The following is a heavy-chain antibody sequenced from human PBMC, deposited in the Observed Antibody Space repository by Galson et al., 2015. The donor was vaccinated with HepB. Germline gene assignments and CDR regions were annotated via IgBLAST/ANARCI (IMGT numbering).Heavy chain of an antibody. J-gene: IGHJ3*02. V-gene: IGHV3-23*01. CDR1: GFTFSNFA. CDR2: ISGSGGRT. Sequence: SLRLSCAASGFTFSNFAMSWVRQAPGKGLEWVSTISGSGGRTYHAESVKGRYAISRDNSKNTLFLQMNSLRAEDTAVYYCASTTLIDVAITDDAFDIWGQGTMVTVSS. CDR3: ASTTLIDVAITDDAFDI. D-gene: IGHD3-22*01.